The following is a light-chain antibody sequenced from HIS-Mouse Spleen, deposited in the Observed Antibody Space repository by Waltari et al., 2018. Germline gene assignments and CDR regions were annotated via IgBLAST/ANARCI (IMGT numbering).Light chain of an antibody. V-gene: IGLV2-11*01. CDR1: SSAVGGYHY. CDR2: DVS. Sequence: QSALTQPRSVSGSPGQSVTISCTGTSSAVGGYHYVSWYQQHPGKASKLMIYDVSKRPSGVPDRFSGSKSGNTASLTISGLQAEDEADYYCCSYAGSYTFEVVFGGGTKLTVL. CDR3: CSYAGSYTFEVV. J-gene: IGLJ2*01.